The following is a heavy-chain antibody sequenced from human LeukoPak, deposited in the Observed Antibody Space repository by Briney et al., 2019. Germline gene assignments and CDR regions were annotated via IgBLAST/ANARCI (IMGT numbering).Heavy chain of an antibody. J-gene: IGHJ3*02. CDR1: GFTFSNAW. D-gene: IGHD3-22*01. CDR3: TTDRGYYTDAFDI. V-gene: IGHV3-15*01. Sequence: PGGSLRLSCAASGFTFSNAWMSWVRQAPGKGLEWVCRIKSKTDGGTTDYAAPVKGRFTISRDDSKNTLYLQMNSLKTEDTAVYYCTTDRGYYTDAFDIWGQGTMVTVSS. CDR2: IKSKTDGGTT.